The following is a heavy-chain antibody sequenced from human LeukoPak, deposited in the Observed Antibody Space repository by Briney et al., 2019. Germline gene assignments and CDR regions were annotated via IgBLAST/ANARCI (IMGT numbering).Heavy chain of an antibody. D-gene: IGHD4-23*01. J-gene: IGHJ6*02. V-gene: IGHV3-9*01. Sequence: GGSLRLSCAASGCTFDDYAMHWVRQAPGKGLEWVSGISWNSGSIGYADSVKGRFTISRDNAKNSLYLQMNSLRAEDTALYYCAKDAGYGGNSRFDYYYYGMDVWGQGTTVTVSS. CDR1: GCTFDDYA. CDR2: ISWNSGSI. CDR3: AKDAGYGGNSRFDYYYYGMDV.